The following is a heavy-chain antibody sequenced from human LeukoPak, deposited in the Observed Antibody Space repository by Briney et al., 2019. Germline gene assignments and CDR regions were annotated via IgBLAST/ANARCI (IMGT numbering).Heavy chain of an antibody. V-gene: IGHV1-2*04. Sequence: ASVKVSCKASGYTFTGYYMHWVRQAPGQGLEWMGWINPNSGGTNYAQKFQGWVTMTRDTSISTAYMELSRLRSDDTAVYYCARGGRIAVAGRSLFDYWGQGTLVTVSS. J-gene: IGHJ4*02. D-gene: IGHD6-19*01. CDR2: INPNSGGT. CDR1: GYTFTGYY. CDR3: ARGGRIAVAGRSLFDY.